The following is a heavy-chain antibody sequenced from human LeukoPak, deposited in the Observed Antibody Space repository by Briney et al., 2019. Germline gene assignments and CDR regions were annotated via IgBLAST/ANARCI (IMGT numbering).Heavy chain of an antibody. D-gene: IGHD2-15*01. CDR3: ARTDMTGDAFDI. CDR1: GFTFSSYD. V-gene: IGHV3-13*01. Sequence: GGSLRISCAASGFTFSSYDMHWVRQATGKGLEWVSAIGTAGDTYYPGSVKGRFTISRENAKNSLYLQMNSLRAGDTAVYYCARTDMTGDAFDIWGQGTMVTVSS. CDR2: IGTAGDT. J-gene: IGHJ3*02.